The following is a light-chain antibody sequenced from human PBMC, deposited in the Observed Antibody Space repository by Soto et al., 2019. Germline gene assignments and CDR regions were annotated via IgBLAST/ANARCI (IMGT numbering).Light chain of an antibody. V-gene: IGLV1-51*02. CDR3: GTWDTSLSVVV. CDR1: TSDIGNNY. Sequence: QSVLTQPPSVSAAPGQKVTISCSGSTSDIGNNYVSWYQQLPGTAPRLLIYEIKKRPSGIPDRFSGSRSGTSATLGITGLQTGDEAEYYCGTWDTSLSVVVFGGVTKLTVL. J-gene: IGLJ2*01. CDR2: EIK.